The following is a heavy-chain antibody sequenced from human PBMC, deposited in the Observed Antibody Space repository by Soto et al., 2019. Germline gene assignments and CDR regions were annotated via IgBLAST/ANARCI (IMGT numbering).Heavy chain of an antibody. J-gene: IGHJ5*02. CDR2: IIPIFGTA. CDR1: GGTFSSYA. Sequence: SVKVSCKASGGTFSSYAISWVRQAPGQGLEWTGGIIPIFGTANYAQKFQGRVTITADESTSTAYMELSSLRSEDTAVYYCARYCSSTSCYTGGFDPWGQGTLVTVSS. CDR3: ARYCSSTSCYTGGFDP. D-gene: IGHD2-2*02. V-gene: IGHV1-69*13.